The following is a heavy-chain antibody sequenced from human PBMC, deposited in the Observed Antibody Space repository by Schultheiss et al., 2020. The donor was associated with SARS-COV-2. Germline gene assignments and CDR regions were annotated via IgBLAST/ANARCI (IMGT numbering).Heavy chain of an antibody. Sequence: SVKVSCKASGGTFNTYAISWVRQAPGQGLEWMGGIIPIFGTANYAQKFQGRVTITADESTSTAYMELSSLRSDDTAVYYCAIASYCGGGCSPHYYGLDVWGQGTTVTVSS. CDR1: GGTFNTYA. D-gene: IGHD2-21*02. CDR3: AIASYCGGGCSPHYYGLDV. J-gene: IGHJ6*02. V-gene: IGHV1-69*13. CDR2: IIPIFGTA.